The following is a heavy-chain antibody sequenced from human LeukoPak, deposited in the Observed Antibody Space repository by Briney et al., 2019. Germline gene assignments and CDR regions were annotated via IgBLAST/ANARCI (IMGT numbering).Heavy chain of an antibody. Sequence: SETLSLTCAVYGGSFSGYYWSWIRQPPGKGLEWIGEINHSGSTNYNPSLKSRVTISVDTSKNQFSLRLFSVTAADTAVYYCARGVGSDYGDSWGQGTLVTVSS. CDR3: ARGVGSDYGDS. D-gene: IGHD6-19*01. J-gene: IGHJ4*02. CDR1: GGSFSGYY. V-gene: IGHV4-34*01. CDR2: INHSGST.